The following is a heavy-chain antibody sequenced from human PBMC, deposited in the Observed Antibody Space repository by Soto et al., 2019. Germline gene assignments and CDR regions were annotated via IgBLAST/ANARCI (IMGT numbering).Heavy chain of an antibody. V-gene: IGHV3-23*01. CDR3: ARWSYLDY. J-gene: IGHJ4*02. D-gene: IGHD3-3*01. Sequence: GGSLRLSCAASGFSFGSYALSRVRQAPGKGLECVSTISGSDGKTFYADSVKGRFSFSRDTSQSTLYLQMNSLRADDTAMYYCARWSYLDYWGQGTLVTVSS. CDR2: ISGSDGKT. CDR1: GFSFGSYA.